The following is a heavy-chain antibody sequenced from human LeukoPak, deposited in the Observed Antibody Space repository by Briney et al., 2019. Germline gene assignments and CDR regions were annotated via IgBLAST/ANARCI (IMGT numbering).Heavy chain of an antibody. D-gene: IGHD3-3*01. J-gene: IGHJ4*02. CDR1: GYTFTGYY. Sequence: GASVKVSCKASGYTFTGYYMHWVRQAPGQGLEWMGWINPNSGGTNYAQKFQGRVTMTRDTSISTAYMELSRLRSDDTAVYYCARDIPTLEWLYHYWGQGTLVTVSS. CDR2: INPNSGGT. CDR3: ARDIPTLEWLYHY. V-gene: IGHV1-2*02.